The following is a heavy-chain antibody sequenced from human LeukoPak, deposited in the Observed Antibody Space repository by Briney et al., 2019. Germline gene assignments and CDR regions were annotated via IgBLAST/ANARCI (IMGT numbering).Heavy chain of an antibody. CDR3: ARDATNFGPYAFDI. J-gene: IGHJ3*02. D-gene: IGHD2-8*01. Sequence: GGSLRLSCAASGFTFSSYSMNWVRQAPGKGLEWVSYISRRSSTIHYADSVKGRFIISRDNSKNTLYLQMNSLRAVDTAVYYCARDATNFGPYAFDIWGQGTVVTVSS. V-gene: IGHV3-48*01. CDR1: GFTFSSYS. CDR2: ISRRSSTI.